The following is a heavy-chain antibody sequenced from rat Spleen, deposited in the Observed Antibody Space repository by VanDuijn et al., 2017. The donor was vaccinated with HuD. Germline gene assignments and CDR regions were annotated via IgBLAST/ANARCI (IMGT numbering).Heavy chain of an antibody. V-gene: IGHV5S10*01. CDR2: IIYDGSRT. J-gene: IGHJ3*01. Sequence: EVQLVESGGGSVQPGRSMRLSCAVSGLSFSNYDMAWVRQAPTKGLEWVASIIYDGSRTFYRDSVKGRCTISRDNAKSTLYLQMDSLRSEDTATYYCATGPRILRLDWFAYWGQGTLVTVSS. CDR3: ATGPRILRLDWFAY. D-gene: IGHD1-6*01. CDR1: GLSFSNYD.